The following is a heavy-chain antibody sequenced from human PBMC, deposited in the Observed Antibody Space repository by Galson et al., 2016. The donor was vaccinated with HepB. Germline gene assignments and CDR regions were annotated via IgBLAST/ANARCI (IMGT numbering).Heavy chain of an antibody. CDR1: GGTFRNYA. Sequence: SVKVSCKASGGTFRNYAFSWVRQAPGQGLEWMGRIIPILGIANYAQKFQGRVTLTADKSTSTGYMELSSLRSEDTAVYYCARLSRSYWSYDPGYYNGMDVWGQGTTVTVSS. J-gene: IGHJ6*02. CDR2: IIPILGIA. V-gene: IGHV1-69*04. CDR3: ARLSRSYWSYDPGYYNGMDV. D-gene: IGHD1-7*01.